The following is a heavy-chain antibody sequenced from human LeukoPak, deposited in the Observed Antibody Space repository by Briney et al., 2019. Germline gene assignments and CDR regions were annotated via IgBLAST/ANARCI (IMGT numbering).Heavy chain of an antibody. V-gene: IGHV4-61*02. D-gene: IGHD3-10*01. J-gene: IGHJ4*02. CDR2: IYTSGST. CDR1: GGSISSGSYY. CDR3: ARLYGSGSSLYFDY. Sequence: SETLSLTCIVSGGSISSGSYYWSWIRQPAGKGLEWIGRIYTSGSTNYNPSLKSRVTISVDTSKNQFSLKLSSVTAADTAVYYCARLYGSGSSLYFDYWGQGTLVTVSS.